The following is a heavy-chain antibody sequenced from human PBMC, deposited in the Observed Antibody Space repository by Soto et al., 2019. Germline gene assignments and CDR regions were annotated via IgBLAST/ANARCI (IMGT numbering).Heavy chain of an antibody. CDR3: ASAWGIAAAASGALEI. J-gene: IGHJ3*02. CDR1: GYTFTSYG. CDR2: ISAYNGNT. Sequence: GSSVQVSCKASGYTFTSYGISWVRQAPGQGLEWMGWISAYNGNTNYAQKLQGRVTMTTDTSTSTAYMELRSLRSDATAVYYCASAWGIAAAASGALEIWGQGKIITVSS. V-gene: IGHV1-18*04. D-gene: IGHD6-13*01.